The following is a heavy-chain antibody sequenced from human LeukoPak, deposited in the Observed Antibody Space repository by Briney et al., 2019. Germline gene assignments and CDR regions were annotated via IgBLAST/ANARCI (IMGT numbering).Heavy chain of an antibody. CDR2: IYSGGST. Sequence: GGSLRLSCAASGFTVSSNDMSWVRQAPGKGLECISVIYSGGSTDYEDSVKGRLTISRDNAKNSLYLQMNSLRAEDTAVYYCARELTTVTPIDYWGQGTLVTVSS. J-gene: IGHJ4*02. D-gene: IGHD4-17*01. V-gene: IGHV3-53*01. CDR3: ARELTTVTPIDY. CDR1: GFTVSSND.